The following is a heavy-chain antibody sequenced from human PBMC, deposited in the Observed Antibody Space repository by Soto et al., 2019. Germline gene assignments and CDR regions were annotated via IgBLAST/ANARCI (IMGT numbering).Heavy chain of an antibody. CDR2: IYYSGST. V-gene: IGHV4-59*12. CDR3: AREPHLRYFDWFGDYYYGMDV. D-gene: IGHD3-9*01. J-gene: IGHJ6*02. CDR1: GGSISSYY. Sequence: SETLSLTCTVSGGSISSYYWSWIRQPPGKGLEWIGYIYYSGSTNYNPSLKSRVTISVDTSKNQFSLKLSSVTAADTAVYYCAREPHLRYFDWFGDYYYGMDVWGQGTTVTVSS.